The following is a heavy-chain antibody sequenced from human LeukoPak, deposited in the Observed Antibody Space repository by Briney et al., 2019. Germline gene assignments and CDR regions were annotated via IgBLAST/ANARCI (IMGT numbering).Heavy chain of an antibody. CDR2: ISWNSGSI. CDR3: AKDKEQWLVPRDAFDI. D-gene: IGHD6-19*01. V-gene: IGHV3-9*01. J-gene: IGHJ3*02. CDR1: GFTFDDYA. Sequence: SLRLSCAASGFTFDDYAMHWVRQAPGKGLEWVSGISWNSGSIGYADSVKGRFTISRDNAKNSLYLQMNSLRAEDTALYYCAKDKEQWLVPRDAFDIWGQGTMVTVSS.